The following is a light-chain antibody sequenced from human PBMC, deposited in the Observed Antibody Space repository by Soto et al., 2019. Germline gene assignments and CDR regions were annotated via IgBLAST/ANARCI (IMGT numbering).Light chain of an antibody. CDR1: QSVSNSY. CDR3: QRCHRRPIT. CDR2: GAS. V-gene: IGKV3-20*01. J-gene: IGKJ5*01. Sequence: LTVTPGSPYLSPPEIATLSCRAIQSVSNSYLAWYQQKPGQAPRLLIYGASGRATGIPPRFSGSGSGTDFTLTISSVEPEGSAVYYCQRCHRRPITFCQGTRLEIK.